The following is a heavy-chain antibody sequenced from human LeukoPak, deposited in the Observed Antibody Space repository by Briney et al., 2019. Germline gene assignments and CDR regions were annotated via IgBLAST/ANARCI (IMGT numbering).Heavy chain of an antibody. CDR1: GFTFSSYW. Sequence: GGSLRLSCAASGFTFSSYWMHWVRQAPGKGLVWVSRINSDGSSTSYADSVKGRFTISRNNAKNSLYLQMNSPRAEDTAVYYCARTIKRATIVPTRSPTKGAFDIWGQGTMVTVSS. D-gene: IGHD5-12*01. J-gene: IGHJ3*02. CDR2: INSDGSST. V-gene: IGHV3-74*01. CDR3: ARTIKRATIVPTRSPTKGAFDI.